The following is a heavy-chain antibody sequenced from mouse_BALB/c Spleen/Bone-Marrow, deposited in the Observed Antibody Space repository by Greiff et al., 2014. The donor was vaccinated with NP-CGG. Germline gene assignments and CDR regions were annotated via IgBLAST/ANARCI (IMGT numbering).Heavy chain of an antibody. J-gene: IGHJ4*01. V-gene: IGHV1S56*01. CDR2: IFPGDNST. CDR3: AHDGLLPGMDY. Sequence: QVQLQQSGAELVKPGASVKLSCKASGYTFTSYDINWVRQRPGQGLEWIGWIFPGDNSTKYNEKFKGKATLTTDKSSSTAYMQLSRLTSEDSAVYFCAHDGLLPGMDYWGQGTSVTVSS. D-gene: IGHD2-3*01. CDR1: GYTFTSYD.